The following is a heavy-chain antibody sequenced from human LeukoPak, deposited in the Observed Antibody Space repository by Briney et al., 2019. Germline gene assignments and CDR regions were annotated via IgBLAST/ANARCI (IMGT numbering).Heavy chain of an antibody. V-gene: IGHV4-59*10. D-gene: IGHD6-19*01. CDR2: IYTSGST. CDR3: ARWGYSSGSQF. CDR1: GGSFSGYY. J-gene: IGHJ4*02. Sequence: SETLSLTCAVYGGSFSGYYWSWIRQPPGKGLEWIGRIYTSGSTNYNPSLKSRVTISVDTSKNQFSLKLSSVTAADTAVYYCARWGYSSGSQFWGQGTLVTVSS.